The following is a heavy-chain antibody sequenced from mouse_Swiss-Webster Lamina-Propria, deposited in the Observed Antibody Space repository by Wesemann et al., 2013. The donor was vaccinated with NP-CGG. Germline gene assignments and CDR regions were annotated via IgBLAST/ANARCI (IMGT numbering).Heavy chain of an antibody. V-gene: IGHV1-54*03. CDR3: ARSRDYLYAMDY. J-gene: IGHJ4*01. CDR2: INPGSGGT. D-gene: IGHD2-4*01. Sequence: GVINPGSGGTNYNEKFKGRATLTADKSSSTAYMQLSSLTSDDSAVYFCARSRDYLYAMDYWGQGTSVTVSS.